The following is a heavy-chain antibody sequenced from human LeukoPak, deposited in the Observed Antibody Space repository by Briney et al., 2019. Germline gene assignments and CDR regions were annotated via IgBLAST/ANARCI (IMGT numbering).Heavy chain of an antibody. CDR1: GFTFNNYA. Sequence: GGSLRLSCAASGFTFNNYAMHWVRQAPGKGLEWVAVISYDGTNKYYADSVKGRFTFSRDNSKNTLYLQMNSLRAEDTAVYYCAKLRGYSYGYDYWGQGTLVTVSS. J-gene: IGHJ4*02. D-gene: IGHD5-18*01. V-gene: IGHV3-30-3*01. CDR3: AKLRGYSYGYDY. CDR2: ISYDGTNK.